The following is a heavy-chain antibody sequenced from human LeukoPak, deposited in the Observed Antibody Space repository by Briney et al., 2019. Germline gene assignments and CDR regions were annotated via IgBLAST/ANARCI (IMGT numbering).Heavy chain of an antibody. CDR1: GGSISSGDYY. V-gene: IGHV4-30-4*08. CDR3: ARDSHRITIFGVVIGAFDI. J-gene: IGHJ3*02. D-gene: IGHD3-3*01. CDR2: IYYSGST. Sequence: SGTLTLTCTVSGGSISSGDYYWSWIRQPPGKCLEWIGYIYYSGSTYYNPSLKSRVTISVDTSKNQFSLKQSSVTAADTAVHYCARDSHRITIFGVVIGAFDIWGQGTMVTVSS.